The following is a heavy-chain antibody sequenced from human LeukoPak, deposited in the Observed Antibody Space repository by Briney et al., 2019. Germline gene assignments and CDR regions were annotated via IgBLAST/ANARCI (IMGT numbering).Heavy chain of an antibody. CDR1: GYTFSFYN. CDR3: AREGVAGTGLDL. CDR2: INPSGGT. J-gene: IGHJ5*02. D-gene: IGHD6-13*01. V-gene: IGHV1-46*01. Sequence: ASVKVSCKASGYTFSFYNMHWVRQVPGQGLEWMGIINPSGGTAYAQRLQGRIIMTRDTTTLYVELSSLRSEDTAVYYCAREGVAGTGLDLWGQGSLATVSS.